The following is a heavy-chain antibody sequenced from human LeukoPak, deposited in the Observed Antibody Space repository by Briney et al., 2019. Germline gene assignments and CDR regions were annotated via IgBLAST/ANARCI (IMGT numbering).Heavy chain of an antibody. D-gene: IGHD3-10*01. CDR2: IRNDGSDK. V-gene: IGHV3-30*02. CDR1: GFTFSTYG. CDR3: AKDRANAWSSDY. Sequence: GGSLRLSCAASGFTFSTYGMHWVRQAPGKGLEWVAFIRNDGSDKYYGDSVKGRFTISRDNSKNTLYLQMNSLRAEDTAVYYCAKDRANAWSSDYWGQGTLVTVSS. J-gene: IGHJ4*02.